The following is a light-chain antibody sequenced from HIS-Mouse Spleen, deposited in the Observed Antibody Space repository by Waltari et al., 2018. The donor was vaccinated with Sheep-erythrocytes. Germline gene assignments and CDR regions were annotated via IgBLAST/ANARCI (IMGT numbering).Light chain of an antibody. V-gene: IGLV2-23*01. CDR2: EGS. J-gene: IGLJ3*02. Sequence: QSALTQPASVSGSPGQSITISCTGTSSDVGSYNLVSWYQQHPGKAPKLMIYEGSKRPSGVSYRFSGSKSGNTASLTISGLQAEDEADYYCCSYAGSSTPWVFGGGTKLTVL. CDR1: SSDVGSYNL. CDR3: CSYAGSSTPWV.